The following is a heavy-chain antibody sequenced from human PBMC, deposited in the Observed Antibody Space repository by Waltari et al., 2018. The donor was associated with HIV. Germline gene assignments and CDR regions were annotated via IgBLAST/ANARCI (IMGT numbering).Heavy chain of an antibody. CDR1: GGSFTSYH. CDR2: IYYTGNT. Sequence: QVQPQESGPGLVRPSETRSLSSTVPGGSFTSYHWTWVRQAAGKGLEWIGRIYYTGNTNYNPSLKSRVTMSVDTYNNQFSLRLSSVTAADTAVYYCVRNLWFGEIRWFDPWGQGTLVTVSS. V-gene: IGHV4-4*07. D-gene: IGHD3-10*01. J-gene: IGHJ5*02. CDR3: VRNLWFGEIRWFDP.